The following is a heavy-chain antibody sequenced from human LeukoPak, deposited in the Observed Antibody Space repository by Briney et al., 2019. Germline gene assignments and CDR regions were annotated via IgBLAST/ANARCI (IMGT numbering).Heavy chain of an antibody. Sequence: ASVKVSCKASGYTFTSYAMHWVRQAPGQRLEWMGWINAGNGNTKYSQKFQGRVTITRDTSASTAYMELSSLRSEDTAAYYCARESGSYAGFDYWGQGTLVTVSS. V-gene: IGHV1-3*01. CDR1: GYTFTSYA. CDR3: ARESGSYAGFDY. CDR2: INAGNGNT. D-gene: IGHD1-26*01. J-gene: IGHJ4*02.